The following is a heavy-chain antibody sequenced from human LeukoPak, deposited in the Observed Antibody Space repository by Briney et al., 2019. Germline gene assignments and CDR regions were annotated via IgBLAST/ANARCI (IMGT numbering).Heavy chain of an antibody. CDR3: ANANTQRYNSNYFDD. Sequence: GGSLRLSCAASGFTFSSYSMNWVRQAPGKGLEWVSLISWDGGSTYYADSVKGRFTISRDNTKNSLYLQMNSLRAKDTALNYFANANTQRYNSNYFDDWGKGTLVTVSS. J-gene: IGHJ4*02. CDR2: ISWDGGST. V-gene: IGHV3-43D*03. D-gene: IGHD1-20*01. CDR1: GFTFSSYS.